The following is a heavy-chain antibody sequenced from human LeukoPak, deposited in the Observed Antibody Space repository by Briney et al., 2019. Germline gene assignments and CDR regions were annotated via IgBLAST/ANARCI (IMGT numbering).Heavy chain of an antibody. CDR3: ARHRSCRDVDCFKGVAWFDP. CDR1: GFPVSSYY. CDR2: IYSSGTT. J-gene: IGHJ5*02. Sequence: SETLSLTCTVSGFPVSSYYWSWIRQPPGKELEWVGYIYSSGTTKYNPSLKSRVSISVDTSKNQFSLRLFSVTAADTATYFCARHRSCRDVDCFKGVAWFDPSGPGTRVTVSS. D-gene: IGHD2-21*02. V-gene: IGHV4-59*08.